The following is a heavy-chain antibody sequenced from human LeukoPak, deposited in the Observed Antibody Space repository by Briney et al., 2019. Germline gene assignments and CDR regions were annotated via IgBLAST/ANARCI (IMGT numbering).Heavy chain of an antibody. J-gene: IGHJ4*02. CDR2: IIPIFGTA. V-gene: IGHV1-69*01. CDR3: ARAGYYDSSGYYNYFDY. CDR1: GGTFSSYA. D-gene: IGHD3-22*01. Sequence: SVKVSCKASGGTFSSYAISWVRQAPGQGLEWMGGIIPIFGTANYAQKFQGRVTITADESTSTAYMELSSLRSEDTAVYYCARAGYYDSSGYYNYFDYWGQGTLVTVSS.